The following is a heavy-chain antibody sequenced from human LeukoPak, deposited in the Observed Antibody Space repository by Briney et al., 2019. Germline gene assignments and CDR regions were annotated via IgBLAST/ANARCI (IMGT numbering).Heavy chain of an antibody. Sequence: GGSPRLSCAGSGFTFSSYEMNWVRQAPGKGLEWVSSISRSAATIYYADSVKGRFTISRDNAKNSLYLQMNSLRAEDTAVYYCARVGVFSSSWLLYWGQGTLVTVSS. D-gene: IGHD6-13*01. V-gene: IGHV3-48*03. CDR3: ARVGVFSSSWLLY. CDR2: ISRSAATI. J-gene: IGHJ4*02. CDR1: GFTFSSYE.